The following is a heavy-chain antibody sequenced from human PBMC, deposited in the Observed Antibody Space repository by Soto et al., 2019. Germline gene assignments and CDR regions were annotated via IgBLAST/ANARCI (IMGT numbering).Heavy chain of an antibody. D-gene: IGHD3-16*01. CDR2: VYYRGSI. Sequence: PSETLSLTCTVSGDSISRPDYYWSWIRQAPGKGLELIGYVYYRGSIYYTPSFESRVSIPIDTSKNQFPLRLTSVTAADSAVYFCARVTFTPNWFDSWGQGILVTVSS. CDR3: ARVTFTPNWFDS. J-gene: IGHJ5*01. CDR1: GDSISRPDYY. V-gene: IGHV4-30-4*01.